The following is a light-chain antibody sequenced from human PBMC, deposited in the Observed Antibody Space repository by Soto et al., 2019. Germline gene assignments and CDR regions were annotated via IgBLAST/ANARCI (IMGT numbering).Light chain of an antibody. CDR3: QQRSEWPLT. Sequence: EIVLTQSPATLSLSPGERATLSCRASQSVSNNFTWYQKKPGQAPRLLIHDASNRTTGIPARFSGSGSGTDFTLTIRSLEPEDFAVYYRQQRSEWPLTFGGGTKVEIK. V-gene: IGKV3-11*01. J-gene: IGKJ4*01. CDR1: QSVSNN. CDR2: DAS.